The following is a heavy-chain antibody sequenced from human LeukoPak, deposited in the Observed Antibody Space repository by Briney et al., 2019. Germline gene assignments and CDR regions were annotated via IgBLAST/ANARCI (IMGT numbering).Heavy chain of an antibody. J-gene: IGHJ6*02. Sequence: PGGSLRLSCAASGFTFSTYAMSWVRQAAGKGLEWVSLISGSGGGTYYADSVKGRFTISRDNSKNTLYLQMNSLRAEDTAVYYCARDRDEYYGSGSYYNPVGMDVWGQGTTVTVSS. D-gene: IGHD3-10*01. CDR3: ARDRDEYYGSGSYYNPVGMDV. CDR1: GFTFSTYA. CDR2: ISGSGGGT. V-gene: IGHV3-23*01.